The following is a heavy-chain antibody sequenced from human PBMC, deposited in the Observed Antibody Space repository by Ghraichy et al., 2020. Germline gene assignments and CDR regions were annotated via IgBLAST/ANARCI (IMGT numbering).Heavy chain of an antibody. CDR2: IKRDGSEK. V-gene: IGHV3-7*01. CDR1: GFVFNVYW. Sequence: GGSLRLSCAASGFVFNVYWMTWVRQAPGKGLEWVANIKRDGSEKYYVDSVKGRFTISRDTVKNSLFLEMNNLRGDDTAVYYCARGLKANWNFRPYAFELWGQGAVGTVSS. CDR3: ARGLKANWNFRPYAFEL. J-gene: IGHJ3*01. D-gene: IGHD1-7*01.